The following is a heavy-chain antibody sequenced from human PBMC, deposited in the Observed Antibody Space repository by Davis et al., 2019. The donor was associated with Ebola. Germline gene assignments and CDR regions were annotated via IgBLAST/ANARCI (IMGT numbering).Heavy chain of an antibody. D-gene: IGHD1-1*01. CDR1: GDSISTYS. Sequence: MPSETLSLTCTVSGDSISTYSWSWIRQPPGKGLEWIGYISNIGWTNYNASLKSRVTISVDTSKNHFSLRLSPVIAADTAVYYCARTTLPDPPSQYYFFMDVWGKGTTVTVSS. CDR3: ARTTLPDPPSQYYFFMDV. V-gene: IGHV4-59*01. CDR2: ISNIGWT. J-gene: IGHJ6*03.